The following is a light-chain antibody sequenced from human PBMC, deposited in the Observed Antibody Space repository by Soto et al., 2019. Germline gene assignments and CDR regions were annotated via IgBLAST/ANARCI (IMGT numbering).Light chain of an antibody. CDR2: GAS. J-gene: IGKJ1*01. Sequence: IVMTQSPATLSVSPGERATLSCRASQSVSSNLAWYQQKPGQAPRLLIYGASTRATGIPARFSGSGSGTEFTLTISSLQSEDFAVYYCQQYNNWPGFGQGTKV. CDR3: QQYNNWPG. V-gene: IGKV3-15*01. CDR1: QSVSSN.